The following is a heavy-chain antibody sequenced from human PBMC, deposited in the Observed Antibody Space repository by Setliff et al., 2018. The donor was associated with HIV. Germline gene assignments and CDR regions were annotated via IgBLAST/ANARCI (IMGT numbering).Heavy chain of an antibody. D-gene: IGHD1-26*01. J-gene: IGHJ4*02. Sequence: TFDDYGMSWVRQAPGKGLEWVSGINWNGGSTGYADSVKGRFTISRDNAKNSLYLQMNSLRAEDTALYYCARDGSGSYYYFDYWGQGTLVTVSS. CDR2: INWNGGST. V-gene: IGHV3-20*03. CDR1: TFDDYG. CDR3: ARDGSGSYYYFDY.